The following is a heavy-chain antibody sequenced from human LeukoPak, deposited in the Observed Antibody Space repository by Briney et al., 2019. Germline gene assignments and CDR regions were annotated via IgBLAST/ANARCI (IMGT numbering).Heavy chain of an antibody. Sequence: SETLSLTCTVSGGSISSYYWSWIRKPPGKGLEWIGYIYYSWSTNYNPSLKSRVTISVDTSKNQFSLKLSSVTAADTAVYYCARAYHYDSSGYSFGYWGQGTLVTVSS. D-gene: IGHD3-22*01. CDR1: GGSISSYY. CDR2: IYYSWST. J-gene: IGHJ4*02. CDR3: ARAYHYDSSGYSFGY. V-gene: IGHV4-59*01.